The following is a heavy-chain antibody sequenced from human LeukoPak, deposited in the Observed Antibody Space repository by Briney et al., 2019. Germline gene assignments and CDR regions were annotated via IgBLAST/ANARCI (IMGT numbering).Heavy chain of an antibody. D-gene: IGHD5-12*01. Sequence: GGSLRLSCAASGFTFSSYAMSWVRQAPGKGLEWVSAISGSGSSTYYADSLKGRFTISRDNSKNSLYLQMNSLRAEDTAVYYCARHDSGYDMWAFDIWGQGTMVTVSS. V-gene: IGHV3-23*01. CDR3: ARHDSGYDMWAFDI. CDR2: ISGSGSST. J-gene: IGHJ3*02. CDR1: GFTFSSYA.